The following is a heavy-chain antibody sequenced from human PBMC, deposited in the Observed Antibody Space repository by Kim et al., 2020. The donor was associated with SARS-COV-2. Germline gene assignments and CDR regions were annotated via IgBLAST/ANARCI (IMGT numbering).Heavy chain of an antibody. V-gene: IGHV4-59*01. CDR1: GGSISSYY. CDR3: ARDGEYGDYPDY. Sequence: SETLSLTCTVSGGSISSYYWSWIRQPPGKGLEWIGYIYYSANTNYNPSLKSRVTISVDTSKNQFSLKLSSVTAADTAVYYCARDGEYGDYPDYWGQGTLV. D-gene: IGHD4-17*01. J-gene: IGHJ4*02. CDR2: IYYSANT.